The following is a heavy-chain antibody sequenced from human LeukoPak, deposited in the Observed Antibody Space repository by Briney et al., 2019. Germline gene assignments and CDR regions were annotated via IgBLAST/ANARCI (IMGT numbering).Heavy chain of an antibody. Sequence: GGSLGLSCAASGFTFSSYGMHWVRQAPGKGLEWVAVISYDGSNKYYADSVKGRFTISRDNSKNTLYLQMNSLRAEDTAVYYCAKGRKGIVVVPAAWFDPWGQGTLVTVSS. CDR1: GFTFSSYG. J-gene: IGHJ5*02. D-gene: IGHD2-2*01. CDR3: AKGRKGIVVVPAAWFDP. V-gene: IGHV3-30*18. CDR2: ISYDGSNK.